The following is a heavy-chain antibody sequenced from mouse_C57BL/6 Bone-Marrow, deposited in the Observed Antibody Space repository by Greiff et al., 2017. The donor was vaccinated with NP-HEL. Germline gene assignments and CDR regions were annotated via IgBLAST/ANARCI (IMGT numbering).Heavy chain of an antibody. V-gene: IGHV1-59*01. Sequence: QVHVKQPGAELVRPGTSVKLSCKASGYTFTSYWMHWVKQRPGQGLEWIGVIDPSDSYTNYNQKFKGKATLTVDTSSSTAYMQLSSLTSEDSAVYYCARSELAWFAYWGQGTLVTVSA. CDR3: ARSELAWFAY. D-gene: IGHD4-1*01. CDR1: GYTFTSYW. CDR2: IDPSDSYT. J-gene: IGHJ3*01.